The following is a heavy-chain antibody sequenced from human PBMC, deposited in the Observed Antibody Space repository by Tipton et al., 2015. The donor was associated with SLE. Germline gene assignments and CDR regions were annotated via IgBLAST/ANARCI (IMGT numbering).Heavy chain of an antibody. CDR2: INHVGRT. CDR3: ARRYNWNYNDYFDY. V-gene: IGHV4-34*01. Sequence: LRLSCAVYGGSLSGYYWSWIRQSPGKGLEWIDDINHVGRTNYNPSLRSRATISIDTSKNQFSLKLTSVTAADTAVYYCARRYNWNYNDYFDYWGQGTPVTVSS. D-gene: IGHD1-7*01. J-gene: IGHJ4*02. CDR1: GGSLSGYY.